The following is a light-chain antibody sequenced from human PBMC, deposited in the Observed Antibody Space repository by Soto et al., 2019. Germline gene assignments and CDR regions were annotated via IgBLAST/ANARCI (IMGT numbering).Light chain of an antibody. Sequence: QSVLTQPDSVSGSPGQSITISCSGTTSDVGGYNLVSWYQQHTAKALKLLIYEGTQRPSGVSSRFSGSKSGNTASLTISGLQAEDEADYYCCSYASSSSYVFGTGTKVTVL. V-gene: IGLV2-23*01. CDR3: CSYASSSSYV. CDR1: TSDVGGYNL. CDR2: EGT. J-gene: IGLJ1*01.